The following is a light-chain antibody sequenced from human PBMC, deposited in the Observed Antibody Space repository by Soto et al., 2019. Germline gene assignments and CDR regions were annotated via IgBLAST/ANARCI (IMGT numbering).Light chain of an antibody. V-gene: IGKV1-5*03. J-gene: IGKJ4*01. CDR1: QSISSW. CDR2: KAS. Sequence: DIQMTQSPSTLSASVGDRVTITCRARQSISSWLAWYQQKPGKAPKLLIYKASNLESGVPSRFSGSESGTEFTLTISSLQPDDFATYYCQQYNGYSATFGGGTKVEVK. CDR3: QQYNGYSAT.